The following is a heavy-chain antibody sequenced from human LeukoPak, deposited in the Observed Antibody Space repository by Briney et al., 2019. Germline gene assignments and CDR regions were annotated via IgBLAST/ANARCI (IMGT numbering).Heavy chain of an antibody. CDR3: ARGPLERGVVVPAAPLLSYYYYYMDV. D-gene: IGHD2-2*01. V-gene: IGHV3-74*01. CDR1: GFTFTTYS. J-gene: IGHJ6*03. Sequence: PGGSLRLSCAASGFTFTTYSMHWVRQAPGKGLVWVSRINSDGSSTSYADSVKGRFTISRDNAKNTLYLQMNSLRAEDTAVYYCARGPLERGVVVPAAPLLSYYYYYMDVWGKGTTVTVSS. CDR2: INSDGSST.